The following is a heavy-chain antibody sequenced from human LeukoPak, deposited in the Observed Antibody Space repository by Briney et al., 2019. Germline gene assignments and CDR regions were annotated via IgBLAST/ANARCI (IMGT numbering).Heavy chain of an antibody. J-gene: IGHJ4*02. Sequence: GGSLRLSCAASGFTVSSNYMSWVRQAPGKGLEWVSVIYSGGSTYYADSVKGRFTISRDNSKNTLYLQMNSLRAEDTAVYYCARGGKKTKQTRRLVNPYYFDYWGQGTLVTVSS. V-gene: IGHV3-53*01. CDR2: IYSGGST. CDR1: GFTVSSNY. CDR3: ARGGKKTKQTRRLVNPYYFDY. D-gene: IGHD1-7*01.